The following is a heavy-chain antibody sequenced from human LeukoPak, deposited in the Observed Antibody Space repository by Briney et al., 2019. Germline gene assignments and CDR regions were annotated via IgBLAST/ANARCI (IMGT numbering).Heavy chain of an antibody. CDR2: ISAYNGNT. CDR1: GYTFTSYG. J-gene: IGHJ4*02. D-gene: IGHD3-22*01. V-gene: IGHV1-18*01. CDR3: ARPPYYDAVNYFDY. Sequence: ASVRVSCKASGYTFTSYGISWVRQAPGQGLEWMGWISAYNGNTNYAQKLQGRVTMTTDTSTSTAYMELRSLRSDDTAVYYCARPPYYDAVNYFDYWGQGTLVTVPS.